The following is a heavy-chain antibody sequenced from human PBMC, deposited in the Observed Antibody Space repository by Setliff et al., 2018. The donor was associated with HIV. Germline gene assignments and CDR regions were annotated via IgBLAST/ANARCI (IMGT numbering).Heavy chain of an antibody. D-gene: IGHD4-17*01. J-gene: IGHJ3*02. CDR3: ARVGYGDYGDAFGI. Sequence: SETLSLTCTVSGGSISSGSYYWSWIRQPAGKGLEWIGHIYTSGSTNYNPSLKSRVTISVDTSKSQFSLKLSSVTAADTAVYYCARVGYGDYGDAFGIWGQGTMVTVSS. V-gene: IGHV4-61*09. CDR1: GGSISSGSYY. CDR2: IYTSGST.